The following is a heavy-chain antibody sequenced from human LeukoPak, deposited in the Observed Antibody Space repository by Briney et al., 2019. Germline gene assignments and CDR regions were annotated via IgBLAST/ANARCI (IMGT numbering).Heavy chain of an antibody. CDR2: TFYRSKWFN. J-gene: IGHJ4*02. CDR1: GDSVSTNSAA. CDR3: ARLRLPTNFFDY. V-gene: IGHV6-1*01. Sequence: SQTLSLTCAISGDSVSTNSAAWNWIRQSPSRGLEWLGRTFYRSKWFNEYALSVKSRISIESDTSKNQFSLHLNSVTPEDTAVYYCARLRLPTNFFDYWGQGALVTASS.